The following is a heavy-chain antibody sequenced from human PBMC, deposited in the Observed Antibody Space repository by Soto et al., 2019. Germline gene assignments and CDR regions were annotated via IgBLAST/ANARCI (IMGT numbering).Heavy chain of an antibody. CDR3: AADVHEWELLGYS. Sequence: SVKVSCKASGFTFTSSAVQWVRQARGQRLEWIGWIVVGSGNTNYAQKFQERVTITRDMSTSTAYMELSSLRSEDKAVYYCAADVHEWELLGYSWGQGTLVTVSS. V-gene: IGHV1-58*01. CDR1: GFTFTSSA. D-gene: IGHD1-26*01. J-gene: IGHJ5*02. CDR2: IVVGSGNT.